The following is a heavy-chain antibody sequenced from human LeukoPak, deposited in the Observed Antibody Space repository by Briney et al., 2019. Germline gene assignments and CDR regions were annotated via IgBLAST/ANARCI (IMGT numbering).Heavy chain of an antibody. CDR3: ARVFLTYFDY. J-gene: IGHJ4*02. CDR1: NYTFTSYG. V-gene: IGHV1-18*01. D-gene: IGHD2/OR15-2a*01. Sequence: GASVKVSCKTSNYTFTSYGISWVRQAPGQGLEWMGGISSYNGNTNYAQKLQGRVTMTTDTSTSTAYMALRSLRSDDTAVYYCARVFLTYFDYWGQGTLVTVSS. CDR2: ISSYNGNT.